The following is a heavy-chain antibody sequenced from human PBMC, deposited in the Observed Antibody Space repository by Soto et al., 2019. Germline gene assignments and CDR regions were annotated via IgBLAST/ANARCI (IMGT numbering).Heavy chain of an antibody. CDR1: GGTFSNYA. CDR3: ASENCANGICYRNYYYFGMDV. Sequence: QVQLVQSGAEVKKPGSSVKVSCKASGGTFSNYAIRWVRQAPGQGLEWMGGIIPGFGSANYAQKFQDRVTITADESTSPANMQXSSLTSDDTAVYYCASENCANGICYRNYYYFGMDVWGQGTTVIVSS. CDR2: IIPGFGSA. D-gene: IGHD2-8*01. J-gene: IGHJ6*02. V-gene: IGHV1-69*12.